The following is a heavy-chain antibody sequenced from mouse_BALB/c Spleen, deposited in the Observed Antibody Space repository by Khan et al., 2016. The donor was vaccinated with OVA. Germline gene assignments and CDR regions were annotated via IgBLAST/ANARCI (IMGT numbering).Heavy chain of an antibody. CDR2: INPSTGYT. Sequence: QVQLQRSGAELAKPGASVKMSCKASGYTFINYWILWVKQRPGQGLEWIGYINPSTGYTEYNQNFKDKATLTADKSSSTAYMQLSSLTSEDSAVXYCTRRGLRWDFDYWGQGTTLTVSS. J-gene: IGHJ2*01. V-gene: IGHV1-7*01. D-gene: IGHD1-1*01. CDR1: GYTFINYW. CDR3: TRRGLRWDFDY.